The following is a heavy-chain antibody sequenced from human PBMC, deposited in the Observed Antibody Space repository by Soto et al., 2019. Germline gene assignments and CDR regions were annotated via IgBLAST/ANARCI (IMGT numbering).Heavy chain of an antibody. V-gene: IGHV4-30-4*01. CDR2: IYYSGST. CDR3: ARDSGYCRSTSCYRYYYYGMDV. J-gene: IGHJ6*02. CDR1: GGSISSGDYY. D-gene: IGHD2-2*01. Sequence: SETLSLTCTVSGGSISSGDYYWSWIRQPPGKGLEWIGYIYYSGSTYYNPSLKSRVTISVDTSKNQFSLKLSSVTAADTAVYYCARDSGYCRSTSCYRYYYYGMDVWGQGTTVTVS.